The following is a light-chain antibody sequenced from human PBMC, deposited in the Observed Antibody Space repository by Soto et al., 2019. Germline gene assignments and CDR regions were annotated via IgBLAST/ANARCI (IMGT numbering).Light chain of an antibody. CDR1: SSDVGGYNF. Sequence: QSALTQPDSVSGSPGQSITISCTGTSSDVGGYNFVSWYQQHPGKAPKLMIYEVSNRPSGVSNRFSGSKSGNTASLTISGLQAEDEADYYCSSYTSSTPLGYVFGTGTKLTVL. CDR3: SSYTSSTPLGYV. J-gene: IGLJ1*01. V-gene: IGLV2-14*01. CDR2: EVS.